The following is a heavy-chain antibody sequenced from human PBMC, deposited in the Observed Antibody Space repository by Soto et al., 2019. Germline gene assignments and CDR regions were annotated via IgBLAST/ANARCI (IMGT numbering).Heavy chain of an antibody. CDR3: AKEWDYDSSGWSFDY. CDR1: GFTFSSHG. V-gene: IGHV3-30*18. J-gene: IGHJ4*02. CDR2: ISNDGSNK. Sequence: QVQLVESGGGVVQPGRSLRLSCAASGFTFSSHGMHWVRQAPGKGLEWVAVISNDGSNKYYADSVKGRFTISRDNSKNRLYMQMNGLRAEDTAVYYCAKEWDYDSSGWSFDYWGQGTLVTVSS. D-gene: IGHD3-22*01.